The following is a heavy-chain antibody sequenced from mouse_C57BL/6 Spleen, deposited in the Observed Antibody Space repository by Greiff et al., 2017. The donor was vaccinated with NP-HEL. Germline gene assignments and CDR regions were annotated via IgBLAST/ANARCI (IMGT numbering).Heavy chain of an antibody. D-gene: IGHD2-4*01. V-gene: IGHV1-69*01. CDR1: GYTFTSYW. CDR3: ARGRLRHAMDY. J-gene: IGHJ4*01. Sequence: QVQLQQPGAELVMPGASVKLSCKASGYTFTSYWMHWVKQRPGQGLEWIGEIDPSDSYTNYNQKFKGKSTLTVDKSSSTAYMQLSSLTSEDSAVYYCARGRLRHAMDYWGQGTSVTVSS. CDR2: IDPSDSYT.